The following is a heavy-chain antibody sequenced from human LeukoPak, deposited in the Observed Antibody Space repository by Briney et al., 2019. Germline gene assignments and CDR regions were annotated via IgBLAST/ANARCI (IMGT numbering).Heavy chain of an antibody. CDR3: AKDGSWGDYQFYFYMDV. J-gene: IGHJ6*03. CDR1: GFTFGSFA. Sequence: GGSLRLSCEASGFTFGSFAMSWVRQAPGEGLEWVSGISGSGYYTYYAQSVKGRFTISRDNSKNTLYIELNSLRAEDTARYFCAKDGSWGDYQFYFYMDVWGKGTTVTVSS. V-gene: IGHV3-23*01. D-gene: IGHD3-16*01. CDR2: ISGSGYYT.